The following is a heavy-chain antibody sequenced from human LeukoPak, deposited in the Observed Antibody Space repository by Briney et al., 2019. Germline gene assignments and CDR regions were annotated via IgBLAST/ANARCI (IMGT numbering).Heavy chain of an antibody. CDR1: GFTFSSDA. J-gene: IGHJ6*02. D-gene: IGHD3-3*01. Sequence: PGGSLRLSCAASGFTFSSDAMSWVRQAPGKGLEWVSAIVGSGGITYYADSVKGRFTISRDNAKNTLYLQMNSLRAEDTAVYYCAKDKDFWSGYYRGVPFYYGMDVWGQGTTVTVSS. V-gene: IGHV3-23*01. CDR2: IVGSGGIT. CDR3: AKDKDFWSGYYRGVPFYYGMDV.